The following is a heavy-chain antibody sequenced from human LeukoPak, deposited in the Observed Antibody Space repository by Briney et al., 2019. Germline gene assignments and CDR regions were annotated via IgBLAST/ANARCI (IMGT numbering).Heavy chain of an antibody. J-gene: IGHJ6*02. Sequence: ASVKVSRKASGYTFTSYDINWVRQATGQGLEWMGWMNPNSGNTGYAQKFQGRVTMTRNTSISTAYMELSSLRSEDTAVYYCARPPLYYYYYGMDVWGQGTTVTVSS. CDR3: ARPPLYYYYYGMDV. CDR2: MNPNSGNT. V-gene: IGHV1-8*01. CDR1: GYTFTSYD.